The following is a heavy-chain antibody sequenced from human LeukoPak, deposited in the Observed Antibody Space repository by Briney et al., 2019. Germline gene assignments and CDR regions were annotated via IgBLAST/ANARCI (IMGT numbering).Heavy chain of an antibody. CDR3: AREYTDAFDI. CDR2: ICYSGST. J-gene: IGHJ3*02. CDR1: GGSISTYY. Sequence: SETLSLTCTVSGGSISTYYWSWIRQPPGKGLEWIGYICYSGSTNHNPSLKSRVTISVGTSKNQFSLKLSSVPAADPAVYYCAREYTDAFDIWGQGTMVTVSS. V-gene: IGHV4-59*12. D-gene: IGHD1-14*01.